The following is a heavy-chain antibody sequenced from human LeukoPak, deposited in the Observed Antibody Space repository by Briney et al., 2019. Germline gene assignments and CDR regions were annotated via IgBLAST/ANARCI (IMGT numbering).Heavy chain of an antibody. CDR1: GFTFSSYW. Sequence: GGSLRLSCAASGFTFSSYWMSRVRQAPGKGLEWVANIKQDGSEKYYVDSVKGRFTISRDNAKNSLYLQMNSLRAEDTAVYYCARDLSGYYYGTFDYWGQGTLVTVSS. CDR3: ARDLSGYYYGTFDY. J-gene: IGHJ4*02. D-gene: IGHD3-22*01. V-gene: IGHV3-7*01. CDR2: IKQDGSEK.